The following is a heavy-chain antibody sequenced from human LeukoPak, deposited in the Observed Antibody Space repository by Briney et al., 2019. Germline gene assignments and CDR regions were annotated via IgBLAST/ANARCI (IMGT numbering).Heavy chain of an antibody. J-gene: IGHJ4*02. CDR2: IYPGDSDT. CDR1: GYSFASYW. Sequence: GESLKISCRGSGYSFASYWIGWARQMPGKGLEWMGIIYPGDSDTRYSPSFQGQVTSSADKSISTAYLQWSSLKASDTAMYYCARRYYYGSGFFDYWGQGTLVTVSS. D-gene: IGHD3-10*01. V-gene: IGHV5-51*01. CDR3: ARRYYYGSGFFDY.